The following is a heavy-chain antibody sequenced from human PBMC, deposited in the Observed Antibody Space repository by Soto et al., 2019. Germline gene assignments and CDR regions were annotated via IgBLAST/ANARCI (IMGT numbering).Heavy chain of an antibody. CDR1: GFTFSTYT. Sequence: EVQLVESGGGFVQPGGSLTLSCAASGFTFSTYTMNWVRQAPGQGLEWLSYISDSSRVIYYADSVQGRFTISRDNAKGSLFLQMNSLRAEDTAVYYCARDRCLGGSCYQVDNWGQGTLVTVFS. CDR2: ISDSSRVI. D-gene: IGHD2-15*01. CDR3: ARDRCLGGSCYQVDN. J-gene: IGHJ4*02. V-gene: IGHV3-48*01.